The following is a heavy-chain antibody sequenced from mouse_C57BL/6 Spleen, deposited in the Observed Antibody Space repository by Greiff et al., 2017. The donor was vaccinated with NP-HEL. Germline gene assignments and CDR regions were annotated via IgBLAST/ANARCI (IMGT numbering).Heavy chain of an antibody. CDR2: IDPANGNT. V-gene: IGHV14-3*01. J-gene: IGHJ4*01. Sequence: VQLKESVAELVRPGASVKLSCTASGFNIKNTYMHWVKQRPEQGLEWIGRIDPANGNTKYAPKFQGKATITADTSSNTAYLQLSSLTSEDTAIYYCAPYYYGSSYILDYAMDYWGQGTSVTVSS. D-gene: IGHD1-1*01. CDR1: GFNIKNTY. CDR3: APYYYGSSYILDYAMDY.